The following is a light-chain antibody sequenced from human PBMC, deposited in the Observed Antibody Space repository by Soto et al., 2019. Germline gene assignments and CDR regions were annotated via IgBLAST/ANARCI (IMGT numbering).Light chain of an antibody. V-gene: IGKV1-39*01. CDR2: ATS. J-gene: IGKJ1*01. Sequence: DIQMTQSPSSLSAFVGDRVTVSCRSSQPIITYLNWYQVKPGQAPKTMIFATSNLNSGVPSRFSGSGSGTDVTLTINNLQPEDCATYYCQQSYTAPWTFGQGTKVEIK. CDR3: QQSYTAPWT. CDR1: QPIITY.